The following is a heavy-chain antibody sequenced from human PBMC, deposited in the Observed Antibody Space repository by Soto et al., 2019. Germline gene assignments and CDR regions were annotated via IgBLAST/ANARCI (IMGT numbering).Heavy chain of an antibody. V-gene: IGHV4-31*03. J-gene: IGHJ4*02. CDR2: IYYSGIT. CDR3: ARFSAELSFLN. CDR1: GDSINNAASY. D-gene: IGHD3-16*02. Sequence: QVQLQESGPGLVKPSQTLSLTCTVSGDSINNAASYWSWIRQHPARGLECIGYIYYSGITYYSPSFKSRLSMSVEPSANQFSLKLTSVTAADTAVYYSARFSAELSFLNWGQGTLVTVSS.